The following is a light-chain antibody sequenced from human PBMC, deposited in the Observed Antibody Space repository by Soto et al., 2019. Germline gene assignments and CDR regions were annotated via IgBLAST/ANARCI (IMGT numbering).Light chain of an antibody. J-gene: IGKJ1*01. V-gene: IGKV1-5*03. CDR2: KAS. CDR3: QQYNAYPWT. CDR1: QSISSW. Sequence: DIQMTQSPSTLSASVRDRVTITCRASQSISSWLAWYQQKPGKAPKVLIYKASTLESGVPSNFSGSGSGTEFSLTISSLQPEDFATYYCQQYNAYPWTFGQGTKVDI.